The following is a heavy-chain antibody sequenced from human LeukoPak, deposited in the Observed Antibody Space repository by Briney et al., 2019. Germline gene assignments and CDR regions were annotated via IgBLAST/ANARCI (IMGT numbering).Heavy chain of an antibody. D-gene: IGHD2-2*01. V-gene: IGHV3-30*02. CDR3: AKDGGDIVVVPAADYYYYYMDV. CDR2: IRYDGSNK. Sequence: GGSLRLSCAASGFTFSSYGMHWVRQAPGKGLEWVAFIRYDGSNKYYADSVKGRFTISRDNSKNTLYLQMNSLRAEDTAVYYCAKDGGDIVVVPAADYYYYYMDVWGKGTTVTVSS. J-gene: IGHJ6*03. CDR1: GFTFSSYG.